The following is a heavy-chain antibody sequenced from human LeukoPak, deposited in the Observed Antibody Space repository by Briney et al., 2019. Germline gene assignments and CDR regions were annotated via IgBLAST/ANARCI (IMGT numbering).Heavy chain of an antibody. Sequence: SETLSLTCDINDESFSTYYWSWIRQSPGKGLEWIAEISHRGTSTYNPSLQSRVTVSVDASKNHFSLRVKSVIAADTAIYYCARKRRRGYYLNSAFDMWGQGTMVTVSS. CDR3: ARKRRRGYYLNSAFDM. CDR1: DESFSTYY. V-gene: IGHV4-34*01. J-gene: IGHJ3*02. D-gene: IGHD3-3*01. CDR2: ISHRGTS.